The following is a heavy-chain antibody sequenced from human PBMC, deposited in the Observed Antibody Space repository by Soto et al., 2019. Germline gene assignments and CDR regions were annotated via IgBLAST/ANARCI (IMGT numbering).Heavy chain of an antibody. CDR1: GCSISSSSYY. D-gene: IGHD6-13*01. J-gene: IGHJ4*02. V-gene: IGHV4-39*01. CDR3: ASWIAAAGGTYFDY. CDR2: IYYSGST. Sequence: XETLSLTCAVSGCSISSSSYYWGWIRQPPGKGLEWIGSIYYSGSTYYNPSLESRVTISVDTSKNQFSLKLSSVTAADTAVYYCASWIAAAGGTYFDYWGQGTLVTVSS.